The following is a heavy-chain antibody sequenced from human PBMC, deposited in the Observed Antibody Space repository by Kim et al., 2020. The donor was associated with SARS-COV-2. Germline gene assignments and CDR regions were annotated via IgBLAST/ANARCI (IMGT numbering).Heavy chain of an antibody. CDR3: ATLHSGYDWLHFDY. Sequence: AQKFQGRVTITADESTSTAYMELSSLRSEDTAVYYCATLHSGYDWLHFDYWGQGTLVTVSS. V-gene: IGHV1-69*01. D-gene: IGHD5-12*01. J-gene: IGHJ4*02.